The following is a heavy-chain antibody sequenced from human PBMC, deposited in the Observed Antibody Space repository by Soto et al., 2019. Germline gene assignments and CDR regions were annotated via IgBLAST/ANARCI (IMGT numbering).Heavy chain of an antibody. CDR2: IYYSGST. D-gene: IGHD3-3*01. CDR1: GGSISSSSYY. V-gene: IGHV4-39*01. Sequence: SETLSLTCTVSGGSISSSSYYWGWIRQPPGKGLEWIGSIYYSGSTYYNPSLKSRVTISVDTSKNQFSLKLSSVTAADTAVYYCARRAVYDFWSGYLPPYWYFDLWGRGTLVTVSS. CDR3: ARRAVYDFWSGYLPPYWYFDL. J-gene: IGHJ2*01.